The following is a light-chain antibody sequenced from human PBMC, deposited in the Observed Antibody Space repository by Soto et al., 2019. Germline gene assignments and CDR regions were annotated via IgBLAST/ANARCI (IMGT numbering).Light chain of an antibody. J-gene: IGLJ1*01. CDR2: DVS. Sequence: QSALTQPASVSKSPGQSITISCTGTSSDVGGYKYVSWYQQHPGKAPKLMIYDVSNRPSGVSNRFSGSKSGNTASLTISGLQAEDEADYYCSSYTSSSTYVFGTGTKVTVL. CDR3: SSYTSSSTYV. CDR1: SSDVGGYKY. V-gene: IGLV2-14*01.